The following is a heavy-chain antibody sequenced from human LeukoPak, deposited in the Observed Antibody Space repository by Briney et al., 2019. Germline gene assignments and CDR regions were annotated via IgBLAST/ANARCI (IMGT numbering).Heavy chain of an antibody. CDR1: GTSIINYY. Sequence: TPSETLSLTCTVSGTSIINYYWNWIRQPPGKGLEWIGNVYHSGSTNYNPSLESRLTMSVDTSRNQFSLKLSSVTAADTAIYYCAGEGSYGPFDPWGQGTLVTVSS. CDR3: AGEGSYGPFDP. J-gene: IGHJ5*02. D-gene: IGHD5-18*01. CDR2: VYHSGST. V-gene: IGHV4-59*01.